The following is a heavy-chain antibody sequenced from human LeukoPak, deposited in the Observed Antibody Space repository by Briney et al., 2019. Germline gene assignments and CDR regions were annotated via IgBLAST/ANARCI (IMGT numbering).Heavy chain of an antibody. CDR1: GGSISSYY. CDR2: IYHSGST. Sequence: SETLSLTCTVSGGSISSYYWSWIRQPPGKGLEWIEEIYHSGSTNYNPSLKSRVTISVDKSKNQFSLKLSSVTAADTAVYYCAREPGYSGFDYWGQGTLVTVSS. V-gene: IGHV4-59*12. J-gene: IGHJ4*02. CDR3: AREPGYSGFDY. D-gene: IGHD5-12*01.